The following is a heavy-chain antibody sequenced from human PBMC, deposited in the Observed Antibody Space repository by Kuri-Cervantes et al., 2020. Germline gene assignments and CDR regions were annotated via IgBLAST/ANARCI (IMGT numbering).Heavy chain of an antibody. V-gene: IGHV3-7*01. CDR3: ASQPLSRYYYYMDV. CDR2: IQQDGSET. D-gene: IGHD2-2*01. Sequence: GESLKISCAVSGFTFDSGAMTWVRQAPGKGLEWVANIQQDGSETFYVDSVEGRFTISRDNAKNSLYLQMNSLRAEDTAVYYCASQPLSRYYYYMDVWGKGTTVTVSS. CDR1: GFTFDSGA. J-gene: IGHJ6*03.